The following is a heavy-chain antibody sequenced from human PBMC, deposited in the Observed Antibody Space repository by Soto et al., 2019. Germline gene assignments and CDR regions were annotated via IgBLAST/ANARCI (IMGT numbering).Heavy chain of an antibody. CDR2: IYYSGST. D-gene: IGHD3-9*01. J-gene: IGHJ4*02. Sequence: QLQLQESGPGLVKPSETLSLTCTVSGGSISSSSYYWGWIRQPPGKGLEWIGSIYYSGSTYYKPSLKSRVTTSVDTSKNQFTLKLSSVTAADTAVYYCAGDWLQFDYGGQGTLVTVSS. V-gene: IGHV4-39*01. CDR1: GGSISSSSYY. CDR3: AGDWLQFDY.